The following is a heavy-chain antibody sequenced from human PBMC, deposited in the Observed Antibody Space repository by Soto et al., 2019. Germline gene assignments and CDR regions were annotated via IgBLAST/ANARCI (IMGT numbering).Heavy chain of an antibody. CDR2: ISYDGSNK. CDR3: AKDGSSGIDYYYYGMDV. D-gene: IGHD6-19*01. CDR1: GFTFSSYG. J-gene: IGHJ6*02. Sequence: GGSLRLSCAASGFTFSSYGMHWVRQAPGKGLEWVAVISYDGSNKYYADSVKGRFTISRDNSKNTLYLQMNSLRAEDTAVYYCAKDGSSGIDYYYYGMDVWGQGTTVTVSS. V-gene: IGHV3-30*18.